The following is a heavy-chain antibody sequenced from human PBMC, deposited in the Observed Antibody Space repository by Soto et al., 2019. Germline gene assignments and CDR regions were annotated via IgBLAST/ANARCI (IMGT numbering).Heavy chain of an antibody. D-gene: IGHD6-13*01. Sequence: QVQLVQSGAEVKKPGASVKLSCKASGYTFTNYTIPWVRQAPGQRLEWMGWINAGTGHTRFSEKLQGRVSLNRDTSASTAYLDLTSLRFEDTGVYYCARRSYSRSWADVDYWGQGTLVTVSS. CDR2: INAGTGHT. J-gene: IGHJ4*02. CDR3: ARRSYSRSWADVDY. CDR1: GYTFTNYT. V-gene: IGHV1-3*01.